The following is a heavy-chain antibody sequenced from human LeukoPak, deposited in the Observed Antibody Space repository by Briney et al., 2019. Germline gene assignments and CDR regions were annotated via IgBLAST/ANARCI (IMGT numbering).Heavy chain of an antibody. D-gene: IGHD5-18*01. CDR1: GFTVSYNY. CDR2: VYSGGST. V-gene: IGHV3-53*01. Sequence: GGSLRLSCAASGFTVSYNYMNWVRQAPGTGLEWVSVVYSGGSTYYADSVKGRFTISRDKSKNTVYLQMNSLRAEDTAVYFCASGGSYGLLDYWGQGTLVTVSS. J-gene: IGHJ4*02. CDR3: ASGGSYGLLDY.